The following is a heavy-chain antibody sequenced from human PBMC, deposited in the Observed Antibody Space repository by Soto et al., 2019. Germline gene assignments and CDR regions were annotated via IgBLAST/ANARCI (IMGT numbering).Heavy chain of an antibody. CDR3: ATIARYGSGSYPPFDS. CDR1: GFTFSNYA. D-gene: IGHD3-10*01. V-gene: IGHV3-23*01. J-gene: IGHJ4*02. Sequence: VQLLESGGGLVQPGGSLRLSCVASGFTFSNYAMSWVRQAPGKGLELVSAISNSGGVTFYGDSVKGRFTMSRDNSKNTLYLQMNSLRAEDTAVYYCATIARYGSGSYPPFDSWGQGTLVTVSS. CDR2: ISNSGGVT.